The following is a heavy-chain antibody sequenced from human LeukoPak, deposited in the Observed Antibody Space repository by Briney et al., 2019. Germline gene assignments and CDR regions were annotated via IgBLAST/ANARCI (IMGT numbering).Heavy chain of an antibody. CDR3: SGFDI. CDR1: GASFSGYY. Sequence: SETLSLTCAVYGASFSGYYWSWIRQPPGKGLEWIGEINHSGSTNYNPSLKSRVTISVDTSKNQFSLKLSSVTAADTAVYYCSGFDIWGQGTMVTVPS. J-gene: IGHJ3*02. D-gene: IGHD6-25*01. CDR2: INHSGST. V-gene: IGHV4-34*01.